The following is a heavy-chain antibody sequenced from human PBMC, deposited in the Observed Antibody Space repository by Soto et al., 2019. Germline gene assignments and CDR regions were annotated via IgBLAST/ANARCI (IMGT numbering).Heavy chain of an antibody. CDR3: AIGELWLTYGMDV. J-gene: IGHJ6*02. V-gene: IGHV4-34*01. CDR1: GGSFSGYY. Sequence: PSETLSLTCAVYGGSFSGYYWSWIRQPPGKGLEWIGEINHSGSTNYNPSLKSRVTISVDTSKNQFSLKLSSVTAADTAVYYCAIGELWLTYGMDVWGQGTTVTVSS. CDR2: INHSGST. D-gene: IGHD5-18*01.